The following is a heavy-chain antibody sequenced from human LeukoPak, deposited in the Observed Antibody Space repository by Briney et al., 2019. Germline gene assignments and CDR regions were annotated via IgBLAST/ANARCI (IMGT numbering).Heavy chain of an antibody. J-gene: IGHJ4*02. CDR2: ISAYNGNT. CDR3: ARVDSPGCSYDKPLGIDY. V-gene: IGHV1-18*01. D-gene: IGHD5-18*01. Sequence: ASVKVSCKASGYTFTSYGISWVRQAPGQGLEWMGWISAYNGNTNYAQKLQGRVTMTTDTSTSTAYMELRSLRSDDTAVYYCARVDSPGCSYDKPLGIDYWGQGTLVTVSS. CDR1: GYTFTSYG.